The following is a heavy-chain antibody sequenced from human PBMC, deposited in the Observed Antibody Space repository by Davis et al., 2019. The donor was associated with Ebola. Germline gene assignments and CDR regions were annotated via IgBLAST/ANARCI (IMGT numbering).Heavy chain of an antibody. CDR1: GYTLTNYG. J-gene: IGHJ4*02. CDR2: INPHNGNT. D-gene: IGHD1-1*01. CDR3: ARAQFPTTSDH. V-gene: IGHV1-18*04. Sequence: ASVKVSCKASGYTLTNYGITWVRQAPAQGLEWMGWINPHNGNTNYAQNVQGRVIMTSDTATTTAYMEVGSLRSDDTAVYYCARAQFPTTSDHWGQGTLVTVSS.